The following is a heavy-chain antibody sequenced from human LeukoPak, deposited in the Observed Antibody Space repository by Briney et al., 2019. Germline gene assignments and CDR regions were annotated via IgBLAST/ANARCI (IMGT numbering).Heavy chain of an antibody. D-gene: IGHD4/OR15-4a*01. Sequence: GGSLRLSCAASGFTFSSYAMNWVRHAPGEGLEWVSISGSGGDTYYADSVKGRFTISRDNSKNTLYLQMNSLGAEDTAVYYCAKARGATYGTYYFDYWGQGTLVTVSS. CDR2: ISGSGGDT. CDR1: GFTFSSYA. V-gene: IGHV3-23*01. J-gene: IGHJ4*02. CDR3: AKARGATYGTYYFDY.